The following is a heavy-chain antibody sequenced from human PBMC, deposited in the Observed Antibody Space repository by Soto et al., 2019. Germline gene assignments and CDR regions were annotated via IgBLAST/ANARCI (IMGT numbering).Heavy chain of an antibody. CDR1: GYSFTRYW. D-gene: IGHD3-9*01. CDR2: IYAGDSDT. Sequence: GDALKISVNGSGYSFTRYWMGWVRQMPGKGLEWMGIIYAGDSDTRYSPAFQGQVTISADKSISTAYLHGSSLKASDTAMYYCARPVDNWGPGTLVNVSS. J-gene: IGHJ4*02. V-gene: IGHV5-51*01. CDR3: ARPVDN.